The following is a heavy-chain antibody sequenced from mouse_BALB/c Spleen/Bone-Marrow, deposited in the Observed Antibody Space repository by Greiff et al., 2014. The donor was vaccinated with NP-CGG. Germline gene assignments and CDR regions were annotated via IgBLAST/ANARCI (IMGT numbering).Heavy chain of an antibody. Sequence: VQLQQSGAELVRPGAPVKLSCKASGYTFTSYWINWVKQRPGQGLEWIGNIYPSDSYTNYNQKFKDKATLTVDKSSSTAYMQLSSPTSEDSAVYYCTRSYGSSYEYYFDYWGQGTTLTVSS. CDR3: TRSYGSSYEYYFDY. D-gene: IGHD1-1*01. J-gene: IGHJ2*01. CDR1: GYTFTSYW. CDR2: IYPSDSYT. V-gene: IGHV1-69*02.